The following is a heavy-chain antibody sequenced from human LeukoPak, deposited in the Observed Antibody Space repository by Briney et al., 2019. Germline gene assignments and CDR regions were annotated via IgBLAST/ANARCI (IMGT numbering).Heavy chain of an antibody. CDR1: GFTLSSYA. Sequence: AGGSLRLSCAASGFTLSSYAMSWVRQGPGKGLEWVSAISVSGNTYHADSVKGRFTISRDSSKNTLFLQMNRLRPEDAAVYYCAKAPVTTCRGAFCYPFDYWGLGTLVTVSS. J-gene: IGHJ4*02. V-gene: IGHV3-23*01. CDR2: ISVSGNT. CDR3: AKAPVTTCRGAFCYPFDY. D-gene: IGHD2-15*01.